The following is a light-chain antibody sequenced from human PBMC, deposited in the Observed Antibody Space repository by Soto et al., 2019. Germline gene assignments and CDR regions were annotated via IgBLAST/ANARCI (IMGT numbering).Light chain of an antibody. CDR3: QQRSSWPQT. J-gene: IGKJ1*01. V-gene: IGKV3-11*01. CDR2: DAS. CDR1: QSVTSY. Sequence: EIVLTQSPATLSLSPGERATFSCRATQSVTSYLAWYQQKPGQPPRLLIYDASNRATGIPAMFSGSGSGTDFTLTISSLEPEDVAVYYCQQRSSWPQTFGQGTKVEIK.